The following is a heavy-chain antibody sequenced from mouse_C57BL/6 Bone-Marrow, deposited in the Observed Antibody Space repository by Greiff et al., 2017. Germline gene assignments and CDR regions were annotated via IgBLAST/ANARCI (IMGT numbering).Heavy chain of an antibody. CDR2: INPNNGGT. Sequence: EVQLQQSGPELVKPGASVKIPCKASGYTFTDYNMDWVKQSHGKSLEWIGDINPNNGGTIYNQKFKGKATLTVDTSSSTAYMELRSLTSEDTAVYYCARLDSSIAYWGQGTLVTVSA. V-gene: IGHV1-18*01. CDR1: GYTFTDYN. CDR3: ARLDSSIAY. D-gene: IGHD3-2*02. J-gene: IGHJ3*01.